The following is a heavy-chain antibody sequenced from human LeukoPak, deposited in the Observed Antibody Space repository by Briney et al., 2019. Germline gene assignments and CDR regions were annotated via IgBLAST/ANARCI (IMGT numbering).Heavy chain of an antibody. V-gene: IGHV3-21*01. J-gene: IGHJ4*02. CDR3: ARDQGQGSGSYKVY. Sequence: GGSLRLSCAASGFIFSTYNIDWVRQAPGKGLEWVSSISSSSSYIYYADSVKGRFTISRDNAKNSLYLQMNSLRAEDTAVYYCARDQGQGSGSYKVYWGQGTLVTVSS. CDR1: GFIFSTYN. D-gene: IGHD3-10*01. CDR2: ISSSSSYI.